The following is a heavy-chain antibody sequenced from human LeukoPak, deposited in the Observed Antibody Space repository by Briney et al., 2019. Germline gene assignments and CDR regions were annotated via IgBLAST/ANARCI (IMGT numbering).Heavy chain of an antibody. V-gene: IGHV4-61*02. Sequence: SETLSLTCTVSGGSISSGSYYWSWIRQPAGKGLEWIGRIYTSGSTYYNPSLKSRVTISVDTSKNQFSLKLSSVTAADTAVYYCARDGYSGYALYYYYMDVWGKGTTVTVSS. CDR2: IYTSGST. CDR1: GGSISSGSYY. D-gene: IGHD5-12*01. CDR3: ARDGYSGYALYYYYMDV. J-gene: IGHJ6*03.